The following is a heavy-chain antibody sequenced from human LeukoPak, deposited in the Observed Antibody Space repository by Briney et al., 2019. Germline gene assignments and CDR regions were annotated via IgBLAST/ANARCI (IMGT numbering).Heavy chain of an antibody. Sequence: GGSLRLSCAASGFTFSSYWMHWVRQAPGKGLVWVSRINCDGSSTSYADSVKGRFTISRDNAKNTLYLQMNSLRAEDTAVYYCARGGDCSSTSCYAGLGYYYGMDVWGQGTTVTVSS. CDR2: INCDGSST. CDR1: GFTFSSYW. J-gene: IGHJ6*02. CDR3: ARGGDCSSTSCYAGLGYYYGMDV. D-gene: IGHD2-2*01. V-gene: IGHV3-74*01.